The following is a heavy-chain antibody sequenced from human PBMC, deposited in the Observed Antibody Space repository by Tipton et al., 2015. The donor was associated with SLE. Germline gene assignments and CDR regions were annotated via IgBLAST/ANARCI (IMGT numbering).Heavy chain of an antibody. CDR1: GGSISSSSYY. J-gene: IGHJ4*02. V-gene: IGHV4-39*07. CDR3: ARNGFYSLDY. Sequence: TLSLTCTVSGGSISSSSYYWGWIRQPPGKGLEWIGSIYYSGNTYYNPSLKSRVTISVDTSKNQFSLKLSSVTAADTAVYYCARNGFYSLDYWGQGTLVTVSS. D-gene: IGHD3-22*01. CDR2: IYYSGNT.